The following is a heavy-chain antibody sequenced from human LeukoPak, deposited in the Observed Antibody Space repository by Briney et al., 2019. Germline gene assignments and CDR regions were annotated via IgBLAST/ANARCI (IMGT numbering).Heavy chain of an antibody. V-gene: IGHV1-69*06. J-gene: IGHJ3*02. D-gene: IGHD2-2*01. CDR2: IIPIFGTA. CDR1: GGTFSSYA. Sequence: GASVKVSCKASGGTFSSYAISWVRQAPGQGLEWMGGIIPIFGTANYAQKFQGRVTITADKSTSTAYMELSSLRSEDTAVYYCARWTIPVLPGDDDAFDIWGQGTMVTVSS. CDR3: ARWTIPVLPGDDDAFDI.